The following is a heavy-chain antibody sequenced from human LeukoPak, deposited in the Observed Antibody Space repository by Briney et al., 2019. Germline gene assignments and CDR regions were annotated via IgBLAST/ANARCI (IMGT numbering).Heavy chain of an antibody. CDR2: IKSDRST. V-gene: IGHV3-74*01. CDR3: ARAPSEIGGYYPEYFRH. CDR1: GYTFSSYW. D-gene: IGHD3-22*01. J-gene: IGHJ1*01. Sequence: GGSLRLSCAASGYTFSSYWMHWVRQAPGKGLVWVSRIKSDRSTNYAASVKGRFAISRDNAKNTLSLKMNSLRAEDTGVYYCARAPSEIGGYYPEYFRHWGQGTLVTVSS.